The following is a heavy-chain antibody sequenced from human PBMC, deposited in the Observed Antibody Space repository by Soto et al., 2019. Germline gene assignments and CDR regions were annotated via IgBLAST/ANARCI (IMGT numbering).Heavy chain of an antibody. CDR2: INPSGGST. CDR1: GYTFTCYY. Sequence: GASVKVSCKASGYTFTCYYMHWVRQAPGQGLEWMGIINPSGGSTSYAQKFQGRVTMTRDTSTSTVYMELSSLRSEDTAVYYCAARRAYCGGDCFYDYWGQGTLVTVSS. V-gene: IGHV1-46*03. D-gene: IGHD2-21*01. J-gene: IGHJ4*02. CDR3: AARRAYCGGDCFYDY.